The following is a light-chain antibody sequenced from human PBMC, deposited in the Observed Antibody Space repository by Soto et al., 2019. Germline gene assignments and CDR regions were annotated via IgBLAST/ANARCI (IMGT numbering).Light chain of an antibody. Sequence: DIQLTQSPSSLSASVGDRVTITCRASQNINKFLNWYQHKPGKAPNLLIYGATSLPNGVPSRFSGSGSGTDFTLTIRSLQPEDYATYYCQQSFSTPPHTFGGGTKVEIK. CDR2: GAT. J-gene: IGKJ4*01. CDR3: QQSFSTPPHT. CDR1: QNINKF. V-gene: IGKV1-39*01.